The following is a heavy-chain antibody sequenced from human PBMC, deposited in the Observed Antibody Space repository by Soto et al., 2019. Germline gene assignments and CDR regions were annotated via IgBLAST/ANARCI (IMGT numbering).Heavy chain of an antibody. J-gene: IGHJ4*02. Sequence: GGSLRLSCADSGFTFSSYGMHWVRQAPGKGLEWVAVISYDGSNKYYADSVKGRFTISRDNSKKMLFLQMNSLRAEDTAVYYCAKDAKTYYVFWSGPGSVYYWGQGTLVIVSS. CDR2: ISYDGSNK. CDR3: AKDAKTYYVFWSGPGSVYY. CDR1: GFTFSSYG. V-gene: IGHV3-30*18. D-gene: IGHD3-3*01.